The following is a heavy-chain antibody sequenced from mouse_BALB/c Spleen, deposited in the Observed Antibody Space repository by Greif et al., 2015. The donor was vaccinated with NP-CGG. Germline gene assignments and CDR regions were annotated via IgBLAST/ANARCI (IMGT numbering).Heavy chain of an antibody. J-gene: IGHJ3*01. CDR3: ARNYDYDGFAY. V-gene: IGHV1-80*01. CDR2: IYPGDGDT. Sequence: VQLVESGAELVRPGSSVKISCKASGYAFSSYWMNWVKQRPGQGLEWIGQIYPGDGDTNYNGKFKGKATLTADKSSSTAYMQLSSLTSEDSAVYFCARNYDYDGFAYWGQGTLVTVSA. CDR1: GYAFSSYW. D-gene: IGHD2-4*01.